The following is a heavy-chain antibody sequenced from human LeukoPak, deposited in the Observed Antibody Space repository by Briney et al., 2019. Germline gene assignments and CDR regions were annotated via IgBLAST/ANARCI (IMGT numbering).Heavy chain of an antibody. Sequence: VASVKVSYKASGYTFTGYYMHWVRQAPGQGLEWMGRINPNCGGTNYAQKFQGRVTMTRDTSISTAYMELSRLRSDDTAVYYCATLYSYGYFDYWGQGTLVTVSS. J-gene: IGHJ4*02. V-gene: IGHV1-2*06. CDR1: GYTFTGYY. D-gene: IGHD5-18*01. CDR2: INPNCGGT. CDR3: ATLYSYGYFDY.